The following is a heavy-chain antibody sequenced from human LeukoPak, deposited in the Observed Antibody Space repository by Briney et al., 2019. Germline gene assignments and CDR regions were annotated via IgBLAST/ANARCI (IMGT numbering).Heavy chain of an antibody. V-gene: IGHV1-18*01. CDR3: ARDSSSWYGVYFDY. CDR2: ISAYNGNT. Sequence: ASVKVSCKASGYTFTSYGISWVRHAPGQGLEWMGWISAYNGNTNYAQKLQGRVTMTTDTSTSTAYMELRSLRSDDTAVYYCARDSSSWYGVYFDYWGQGTLVTVSS. D-gene: IGHD6-13*01. J-gene: IGHJ4*02. CDR1: GYTFTSYG.